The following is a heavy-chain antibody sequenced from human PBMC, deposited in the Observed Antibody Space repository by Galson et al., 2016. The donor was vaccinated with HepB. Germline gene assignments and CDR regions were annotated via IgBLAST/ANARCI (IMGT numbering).Heavy chain of an antibody. CDR3: ARGAPFDS. V-gene: IGHV3-30*04. Sequence: SLRLSCAASGFTFSDSNMHWVRQAPGKGLEWVSHISNAGTFRDYADSVRGRVSISRDQPNNTLYLPMNSLRLDDTAIYYRARGAPFDSWGQGTLVTVSS. J-gene: IGHJ4*02. CDR1: GFTFSDSN. CDR2: ISNAGTFR.